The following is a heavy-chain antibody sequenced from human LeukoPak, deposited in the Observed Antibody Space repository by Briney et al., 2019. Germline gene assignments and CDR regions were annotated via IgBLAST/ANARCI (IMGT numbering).Heavy chain of an antibody. CDR1: GGSFSGYQ. Sequence: SETLSLTCAVYGGSFSGYQWGWIRQPPGKGLEWIGEINHSGSTNYNPFLKSRVTISVDTSKNQFSLKLNSVTAADTAVYYCARPGQLGSLYYGMDVWGQGTTVTVS. CDR2: INHSGST. D-gene: IGHD3-10*01. V-gene: IGHV4-34*01. CDR3: ARPGQLGSLYYGMDV. J-gene: IGHJ6*02.